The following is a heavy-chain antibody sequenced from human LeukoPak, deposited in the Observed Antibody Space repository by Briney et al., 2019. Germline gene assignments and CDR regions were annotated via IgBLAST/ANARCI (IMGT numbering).Heavy chain of an antibody. J-gene: IGHJ4*02. CDR2: ISTYNGNT. Sequence: ASVKVSFKASGYTFIRYGISWVRQAPGQGLEWMGWISTYNGNTNYAEKFQGRVTMTTDTSTSTAYMELRSLRSDDTAVYYCGRDAYSGYWGQGTLVTVSS. V-gene: IGHV1-18*01. CDR1: GYTFIRYG. CDR3: GRDAYSGY. D-gene: IGHD2-15*01.